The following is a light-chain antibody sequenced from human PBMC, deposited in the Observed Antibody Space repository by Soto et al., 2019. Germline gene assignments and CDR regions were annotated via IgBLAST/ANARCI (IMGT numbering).Light chain of an antibody. CDR1: QTIERY. CDR3: QQTSGPPRT. Sequence: DIQMTQSPSSLSAAVGDRVTITCRASQTIERYLDWYQQRPGKPPTLLIFAASNLEDGVPQRFTASGSGTDFTLTISGLQPEDFATYYCQQTSGPPRTFGQGTKVEVK. J-gene: IGKJ1*01. CDR2: AAS. V-gene: IGKV1-39*01.